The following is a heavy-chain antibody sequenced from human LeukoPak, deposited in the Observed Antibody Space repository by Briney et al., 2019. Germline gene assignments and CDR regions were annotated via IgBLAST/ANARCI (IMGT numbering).Heavy chain of an antibody. J-gene: IGHJ4*02. D-gene: IGHD6-13*01. CDR1: GFTFRSYE. Sequence: GGSLRLSCAASGFTFRSYEMNWVRQAPGKGLEWISYISSSGSTLYYGDSVKGRFTISRDNARSSLYLQVNNLRAEDAAVYYCARENGEAAAALNYWGQGTLVTVSS. CDR2: ISSSGSTL. CDR3: ARENGEAAAALNY. V-gene: IGHV3-48*03.